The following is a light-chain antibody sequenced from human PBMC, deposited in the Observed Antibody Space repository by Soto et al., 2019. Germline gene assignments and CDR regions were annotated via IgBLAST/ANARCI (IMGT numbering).Light chain of an antibody. CDR3: QRYCLSPPFS. Sequence: PGKRASLSCRASQSLNRNYAAWYQQKVGQAPRLLIYATSGKATGIPDRFRGSGSGTEFNLTIARLEPEDFAVYYCQRYCLSPPFSFGPGTKVEIK. CDR1: QSLNRNY. V-gene: IGKV3-20*01. CDR2: ATS. J-gene: IGKJ3*01.